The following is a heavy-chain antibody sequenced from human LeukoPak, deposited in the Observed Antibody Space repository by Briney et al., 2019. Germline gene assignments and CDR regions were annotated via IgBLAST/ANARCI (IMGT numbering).Heavy chain of an antibody. CDR1: GFTFSDYY. J-gene: IGHJ3*02. Sequence: GGSLRLSCAASGFTFSDYYRGWIRQAPGKGLEWVSYISGSGSTIYYADSVKGRFTISRDNTKKSLYLQMNSLRAEDSAVYYCGRDFGLTGTKRSFDIWGQGTMVTVSS. D-gene: IGHD1-7*01. CDR2: ISGSGSTI. CDR3: GRDFGLTGTKRSFDI. V-gene: IGHV3-11*01.